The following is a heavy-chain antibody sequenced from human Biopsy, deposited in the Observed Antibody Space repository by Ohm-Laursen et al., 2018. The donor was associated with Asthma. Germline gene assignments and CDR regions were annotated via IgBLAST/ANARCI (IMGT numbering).Heavy chain of an antibody. J-gene: IGHJ4*02. Sequence: GTLSLTGTVSGGSISNSNYYWGWIRQSPGKGLEWIGSLHYSGSPYYTFYNPSLKSRVTISIDASKNQFSLKLTSVTAADTAVYYCARGVDRVTGLLDHFDSWGQGTLVTVSS. CDR2: LHYSGSPYYT. CDR3: ARGVDRVTGLLDHFDS. CDR1: GGSISNSNYY. V-gene: IGHV4-39*07. D-gene: IGHD2-21*02.